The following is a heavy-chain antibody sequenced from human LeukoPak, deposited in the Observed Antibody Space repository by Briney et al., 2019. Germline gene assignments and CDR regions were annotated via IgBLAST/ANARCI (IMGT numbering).Heavy chain of an antibody. J-gene: IGHJ5*02. V-gene: IGHV3-21*01. Sequence: GGSLRLSCAASGFSFSSYSINWVRQAPGKGLEWVSSISSSSSFIYYADSVRGRFTISRDNAKNSLYLQMNSLRAEDTAVYYCARGLGGSGSYTNWFDPWGQGTLVTVSS. CDR2: ISSSSSFI. CDR1: GFSFSSYS. CDR3: ARGLGGSGSYTNWFDP. D-gene: IGHD3-10*01.